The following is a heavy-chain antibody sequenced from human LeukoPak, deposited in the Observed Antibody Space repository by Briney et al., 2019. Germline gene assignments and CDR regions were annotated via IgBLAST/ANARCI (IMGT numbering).Heavy chain of an antibody. CDR2: INHSGSP. Sequence: SETLSLTCAVYGGSFSDYYWTWIRQPPGKGLEWIGEINHSGSPNNNPSLKSRVSISFDTSKNQFSLKLTSVTAADTAVYHCARHGGIIAAAGTRAFDIWGQGTVVTVSS. CDR1: GGSFSDYY. V-gene: IGHV4-34*01. J-gene: IGHJ3*02. CDR3: ARHGGIIAAAGTRAFDI. D-gene: IGHD6-13*01.